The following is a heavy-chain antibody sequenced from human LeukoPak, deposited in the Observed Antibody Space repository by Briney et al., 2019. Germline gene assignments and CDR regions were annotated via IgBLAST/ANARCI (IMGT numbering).Heavy chain of an antibody. V-gene: IGHV1-2*02. CDR3: ARDHEMATTNYFDY. J-gene: IGHJ4*02. Sequence: ASVKVSCKASGYTFTGYYMHWVRRAPGQGLEWMGWINPNSGGTNYAQKFQGRVTMTRDTSISTAYMELSRLRSDDTAVYYCARDHEMATTNYFDYWGQGTLVTVSS. CDR1: GYTFTGYY. D-gene: IGHD5-24*01. CDR2: INPNSGGT.